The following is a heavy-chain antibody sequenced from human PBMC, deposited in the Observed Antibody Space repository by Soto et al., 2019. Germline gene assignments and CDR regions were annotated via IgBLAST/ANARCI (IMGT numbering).Heavy chain of an antibody. Sequence: PSETLSLTCAVYGGSFSGYYWSWIRQPPGKGLEWIGEINHSGSTNYNPSLKSRVTISVDTSKNQFSLKLSSVTDADTAVYYCARGDPLFDYWGQGTLVTVSS. CDR1: GGSFSGYY. CDR3: ARGDPLFDY. CDR2: INHSGST. J-gene: IGHJ4*02. V-gene: IGHV4-34*01.